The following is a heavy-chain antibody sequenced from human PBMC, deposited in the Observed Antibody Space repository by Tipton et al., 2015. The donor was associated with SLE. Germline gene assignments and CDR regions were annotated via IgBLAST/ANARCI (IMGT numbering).Heavy chain of an antibody. V-gene: IGHV3-48*01. CDR3: ARDLSCSSTTCYTGWFDP. CDR2: ISSGSSTI. D-gene: IGHD2-2*02. CDR1: GFTFSSYS. J-gene: IGHJ5*02. Sequence: SLRLSCAASGFTFSSYSMNWVRQAPGKGLEWLSYISSGSSTINYADSVKGRFTISRDNAKNSLYLQMNSLRAEDTAVYYCARDLSCSSTTCYTGWFDPWGQGTLVTVSS.